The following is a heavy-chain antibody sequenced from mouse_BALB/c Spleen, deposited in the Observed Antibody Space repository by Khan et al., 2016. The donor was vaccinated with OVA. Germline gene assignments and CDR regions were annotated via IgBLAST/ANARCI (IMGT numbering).Heavy chain of an antibody. V-gene: IGHV1-4*01. J-gene: IGHJ4*01. CDR1: GYNFTSNT. CDR2: INPRSGYS. CDR3: ARMTTVYAMDY. Sequence: QIQLVQSGAELARPGASVKMSCRASGYNFTSNTMHWVTQRPGQGLEWIGYINPRSGYSNYNQNFKAKDTLTADKSSSTAYMQLSSLASEDSAVYYCARMTTVYAMDYWGQGTSVTVSS. D-gene: IGHD1-1*01.